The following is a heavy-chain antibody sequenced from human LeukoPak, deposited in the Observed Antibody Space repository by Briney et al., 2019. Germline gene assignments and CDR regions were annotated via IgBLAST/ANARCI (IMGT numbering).Heavy chain of an antibody. J-gene: IGHJ6*03. Sequence: SETLSLTCTVSGGSISSSSYYWGWIRQPPGKGLEWIGSIYYSGSTYYSPSLKSRVTISVDTSKNQFSLKLSSVSAADTAVYYCARVVWGIAVLPAYYYYMDVWGKGTTVTVSS. CDR3: ARVVWGIAVLPAYYYYMDV. D-gene: IGHD2-2*01. V-gene: IGHV4-39*07. CDR2: IYYSGST. CDR1: GGSISSSSYY.